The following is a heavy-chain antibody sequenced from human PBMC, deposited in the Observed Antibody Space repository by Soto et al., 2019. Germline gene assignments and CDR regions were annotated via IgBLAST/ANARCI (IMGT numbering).Heavy chain of an antibody. CDR1: GFTFISYA. J-gene: IGHJ4*02. Sequence: WGSLRLSCAASGFTFISYAIHFFRQAPGKGLEWVAVISYDGSNKYYADSVKGRFTISRDNSKNTLYLQMNSLRAEDTAVYYCARDDFNYYFDYWGQGTLVTVSS. CDR2: ISYDGSNK. CDR3: ARDDFNYYFDY. D-gene: IGHD2-21*02. V-gene: IGHV3-30-3*01.